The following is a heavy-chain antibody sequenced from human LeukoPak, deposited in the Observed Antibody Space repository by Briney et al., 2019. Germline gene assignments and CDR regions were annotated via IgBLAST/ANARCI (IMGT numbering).Heavy chain of an antibody. CDR2: IKQDGSEK. J-gene: IGHJ4*02. V-gene: IGHV3-7*01. CDR1: GFTFSSYW. CDR3: ARVFGYSYGYVIDY. Sequence: GGSLRLSCAASGFTFSSYWMSWVRQAPGKGLEWVANIKQDGSEKYYVDSVKGRFTISRDNAKNSLYLRMNSLRAEDTAVYYCARVFGYSYGYVIDYWGQGTLVTVSS. D-gene: IGHD5-18*01.